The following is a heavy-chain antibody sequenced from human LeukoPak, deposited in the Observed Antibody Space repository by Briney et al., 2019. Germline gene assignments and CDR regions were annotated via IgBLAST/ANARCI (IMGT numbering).Heavy chain of an antibody. CDR2: ISYDGSNK. CDR3: ARDRMNDFWSGYSNDNWFDP. V-gene: IGHV3-30-3*01. D-gene: IGHD3-3*01. J-gene: IGHJ5*02. CDR1: GFTFSSYA. Sequence: GGSLRLSCAASGFTFSSYAMHWVRQAPGKGLEWVAVISYDGSNKYYADSVKGRFTISRDNSKNTLYLQMNSLRAEDTAVYYCARDRMNDFWSGYSNDNWFDPWGQGTLVTVSS.